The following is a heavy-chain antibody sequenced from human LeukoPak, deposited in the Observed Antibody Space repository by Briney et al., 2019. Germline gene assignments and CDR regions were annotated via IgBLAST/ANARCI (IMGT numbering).Heavy chain of an antibody. V-gene: IGHV4-31*03. J-gene: IGHJ4*02. CDR3: ARDQGGYDSSAFDF. Sequence: SQTLSLTCTVSGASISGGGYYWSWIRQHPGKGLECIGFIDDSGKTYCIPSLRSRVSMSVDTSKKQFSLRLNSVTAADTAVYYCARDQGGYDSSAFDFWGQGILVIISS. CDR2: IDDSGKT. CDR1: GASISGGGYY. D-gene: IGHD3-22*01.